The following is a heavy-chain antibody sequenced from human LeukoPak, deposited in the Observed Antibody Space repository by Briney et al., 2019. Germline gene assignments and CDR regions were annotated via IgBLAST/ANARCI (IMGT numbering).Heavy chain of an antibody. J-gene: IGHJ4*02. CDR2: VYYIGST. CDR3: AGHGRDSASDS. V-gene: IGHV4-39*02. D-gene: IGHD5-18*01. Sequence: SETLSLTCHVSGGSIIDTTYYWAWIRQPPGKALEWIGSVYYIGSTYYNWSLKSRLTMSVDTSKNHFSLKLSSVTASDTALYYCAGHGRDSASDSWGQGTLVPVSS. CDR1: GGSIIDTTYY.